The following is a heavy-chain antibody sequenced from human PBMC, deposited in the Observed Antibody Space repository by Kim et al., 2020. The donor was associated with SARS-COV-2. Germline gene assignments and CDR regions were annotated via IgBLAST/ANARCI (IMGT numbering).Heavy chain of an antibody. J-gene: IGHJ6*02. D-gene: IGHD6-13*01. Sequence: RYSPSFQGQVAISADKSISTAYLQWSSLKASDTAMYYCATGIAAAAVSDVWGQGTTVTVSS. V-gene: IGHV5-51*01. CDR3: ATGIAAAAVSDV.